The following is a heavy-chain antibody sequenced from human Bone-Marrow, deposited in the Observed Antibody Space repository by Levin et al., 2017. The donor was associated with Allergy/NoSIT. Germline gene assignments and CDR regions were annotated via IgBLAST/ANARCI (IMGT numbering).Heavy chain of an antibody. Sequence: HPGGSLRLSCAASGFAFSSYSIHWVRQAPGKGLEAVAVITKDGKKTYYADAVRGRFTISRDNSRNTLYLQMNSLGPEDTAVYYCARPTRVGGTYYDAFDVWGQGTMVTVSS. D-gene: IGHD1-26*01. CDR3: ARPTRVGGTYYDAFDV. J-gene: IGHJ3*01. CDR2: ITKDGKKT. CDR1: GFAFSSYS. V-gene: IGHV3-30*04.